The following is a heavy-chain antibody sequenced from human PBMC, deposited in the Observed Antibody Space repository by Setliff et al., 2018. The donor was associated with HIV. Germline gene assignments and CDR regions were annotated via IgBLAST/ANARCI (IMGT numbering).Heavy chain of an antibody. Sequence: SVKVSCKASGGTFSLYAINWVRQAPGQGLEWMGGIIPIFNTAYYAQKFQGRVTITEDGSTSTAYMELSSLRFEDPSTSYCARDQATGYEKVWFSWIDPWGQGTLVTVSS. V-gene: IGHV1-69*13. CDR2: IIPIFNTA. CDR1: GGTFSLYA. D-gene: IGHD5-12*01. CDR3: ARDQATGYEKVWFSWIDP. J-gene: IGHJ5*02.